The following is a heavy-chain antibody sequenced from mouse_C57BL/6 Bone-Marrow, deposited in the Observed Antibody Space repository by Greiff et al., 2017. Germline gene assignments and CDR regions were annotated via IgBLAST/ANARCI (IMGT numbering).Heavy chain of an antibody. CDR3: ARQGGGFDY. CDR2: ISSGGSYS. CDR1: GFTFSSYG. J-gene: IGHJ2*01. V-gene: IGHV5-6*01. Sequence: DVPLQESGGDLVKPGGSLKLSCAASGFTFSSYGMSWVRQTPDKRLEWVATISSGGSYSYYPDSVKGRFTISRDNAKNTLYLQMSSLQSEDTAMYYCARQGGGFDYWGQGTTLTVSS.